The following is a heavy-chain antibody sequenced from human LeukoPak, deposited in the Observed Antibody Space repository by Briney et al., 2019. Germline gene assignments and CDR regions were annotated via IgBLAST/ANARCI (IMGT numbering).Heavy chain of an antibody. Sequence: PSETLSLTCTVSGGSMSTYYWSWIRQSPGKGLEWIGYIYYSGSTSYNPSLKSRLTISIDTSKTQFCLKLSSVTAADTAVYYCARHAFNIAVAPPFGYWGQGTLVTVSS. CDR1: GGSMSTYY. J-gene: IGHJ4*02. CDR2: IYYSGST. V-gene: IGHV4-59*08. CDR3: ARHAFNIAVAPPFGY. D-gene: IGHD6-19*01.